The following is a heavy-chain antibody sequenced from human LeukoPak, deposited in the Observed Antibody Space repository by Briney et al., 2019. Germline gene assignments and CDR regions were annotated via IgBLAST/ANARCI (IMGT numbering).Heavy chain of an antibody. Sequence: GGSLRLSCAASGFTFSSYAMSWVRQAPGKGLEWVSAISGSGGRTYYADSVKGRFTISRDTSKNTLYLQMNSLRAEDTAVYYCAEDATSWGHNWFDPWGQGTLVTVSS. V-gene: IGHV3-23*01. CDR1: GFTFSSYA. J-gene: IGHJ5*02. CDR2: ISGSGGRT. D-gene: IGHD3-16*01. CDR3: AEDATSWGHNWFDP.